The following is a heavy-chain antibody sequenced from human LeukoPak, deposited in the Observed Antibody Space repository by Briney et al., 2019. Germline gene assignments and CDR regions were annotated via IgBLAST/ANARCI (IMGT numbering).Heavy chain of an antibody. CDR3: AKDQIGWAPGYVSGPLDQ. CDR1: GFSFTMYG. Sequence: PGGSLRLSCAASGFSFTMYGIHWVRPAPAKGLEWVAVISTDGNNEYYANSVKGRFTISRDNSKNTVYLQMTSLRTEDTAVYYCAKDQIGWAPGYVSGPLDQWGQGTLVTVSS. CDR2: ISTDGNNE. D-gene: IGHD6-19*01. V-gene: IGHV3-30*18. J-gene: IGHJ4*02.